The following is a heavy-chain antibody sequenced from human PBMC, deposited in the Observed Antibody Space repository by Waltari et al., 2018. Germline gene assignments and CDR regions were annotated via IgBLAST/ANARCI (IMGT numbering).Heavy chain of an antibody. D-gene: IGHD3-16*01. CDR1: GGSFSGYY. Sequence: QVQLQQWGAGLLKPSETLSLTCAVYGGSFSGYYWSWIRQPPGKGLEWIGEINHSGSTNYHPSLKSRVTISVDTSKNQFSLKLSSVTAADTAVYYCARANTYYYDDWGQGTLVTVSS. CDR2: INHSGST. J-gene: IGHJ4*02. CDR3: ARANTYYYDD. V-gene: IGHV4-34*01.